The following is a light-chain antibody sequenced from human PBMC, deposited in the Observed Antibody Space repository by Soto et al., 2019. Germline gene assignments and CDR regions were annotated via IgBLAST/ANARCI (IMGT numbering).Light chain of an antibody. CDR1: QSVDSNY. V-gene: IGKV3-20*01. J-gene: IGKJ1*01. CDR3: QQYGSSPKT. Sequence: SVLTPSAATLSLSPGERATLSCRASQSVDSNYLAWYQQKPGQAPRLLIYGASSRAAGIPDRFSGSGSGTDFTLTISRLEPEDFAMYYCQQYGSSPKTFGQGTKVYIK. CDR2: GAS.